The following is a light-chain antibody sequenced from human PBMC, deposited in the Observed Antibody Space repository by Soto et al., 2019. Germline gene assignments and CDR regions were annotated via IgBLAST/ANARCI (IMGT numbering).Light chain of an antibody. V-gene: IGLV2-14*01. CDR1: SSDVGIYNY. J-gene: IGLJ1*01. CDR2: EVT. CDR3: SSYTNINTRACV. Sequence: QSVLTQPRSVSGSPGQSVTISCTGTSSDVGIYNYVSWYQQSPGKAPKLIIYEVTDRPSGVSNRFSGSKSGNTASLTISGLQAEDEAEYYCSSYTNINTRACVFGTGTKVTVL.